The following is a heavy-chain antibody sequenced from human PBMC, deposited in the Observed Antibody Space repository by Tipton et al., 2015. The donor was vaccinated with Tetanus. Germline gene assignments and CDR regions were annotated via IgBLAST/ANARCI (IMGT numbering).Heavy chain of an antibody. CDR1: GFIFSSYG. CDR3: AREADCSGGSCFSGDFDT. CDR2: SWYDGTDK. D-gene: IGHD2-15*01. V-gene: IGHV3-33*01. Sequence: SLRLSCAASGFIFSSYGIHWVRQAPGKGLEWVAVSWYDGTDKYYADSVKGRLTISRDNSKNPLYLQMNSLRAEDTALYYCAREADCSGGSCFSGDFDTWGQGTQVTVSS. J-gene: IGHJ4*02.